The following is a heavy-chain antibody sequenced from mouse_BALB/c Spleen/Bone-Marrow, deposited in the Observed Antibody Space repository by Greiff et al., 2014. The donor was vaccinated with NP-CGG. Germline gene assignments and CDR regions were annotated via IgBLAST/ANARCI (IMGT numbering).Heavy chain of an antibody. Sequence: EVKVEESGAELVKPGASVKLSCTASGFNIKDTYMHWVKQRPEQGLEWIGRFDPANGNTKYDPKFQGKATITADTSSNTAYLQLSSLTSEDTAVYYCASYRYAWYFDVWGAGTTVTVSS. V-gene: IGHV14-3*02. D-gene: IGHD2-14*01. CDR1: GFNIKDTY. CDR2: FDPANGNT. J-gene: IGHJ1*01. CDR3: ASYRYAWYFDV.